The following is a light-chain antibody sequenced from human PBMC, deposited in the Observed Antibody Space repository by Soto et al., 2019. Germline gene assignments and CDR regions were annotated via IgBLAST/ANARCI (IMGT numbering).Light chain of an antibody. CDR1: QSISSW. V-gene: IGKV1-5*01. Sequence: DIQMTQSPSTLSASEGDRVTITCRASQSISSWLAWYQQKPGKAPKLLIYDASSLESGVPSRFSGSGSGTEFTLTISSLQPDDFATYYCQQYWTFGQRTMVDI. CDR3: QQYWT. J-gene: IGKJ1*01. CDR2: DAS.